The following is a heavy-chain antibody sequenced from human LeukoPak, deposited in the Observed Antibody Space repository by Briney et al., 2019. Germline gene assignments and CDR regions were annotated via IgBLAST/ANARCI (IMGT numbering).Heavy chain of an antibody. V-gene: IGHV1-2*02. CDR1: GYTFTGYY. Sequence: ASVKVSCKASGYTFTGYYMHWVRQAPGQGLEWMGWINPNSGGTNYAQKFQGRVTMTRDTSISTAYMELSRLRSDDTAVYYCARDLLAYGYYFDYWGQGTLVTVSS. D-gene: IGHD4-17*01. CDR2: INPNSGGT. CDR3: ARDLLAYGYYFDY. J-gene: IGHJ4*02.